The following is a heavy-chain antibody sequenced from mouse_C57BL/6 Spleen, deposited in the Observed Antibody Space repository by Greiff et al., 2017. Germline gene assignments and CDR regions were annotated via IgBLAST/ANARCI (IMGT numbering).Heavy chain of an antibody. CDR2: IHPNSGST. J-gene: IGHJ3*01. CDR1: GYTFPSYW. V-gene: IGHV1-64*01. D-gene: IGHD1-1*01. CDR3: ARYGGSSYGWFAY. Sequence: QVQLQQPGAELVKPGASVTLSCKASGYTFPSYWLHWVKQRPGQGLEWIGMIHPNSGSTNYNEKFKSKATLTVDKSSSTAYMQLSSLTSEDSAVYYCARYGGSSYGWFAYWGQGTLVTVSA.